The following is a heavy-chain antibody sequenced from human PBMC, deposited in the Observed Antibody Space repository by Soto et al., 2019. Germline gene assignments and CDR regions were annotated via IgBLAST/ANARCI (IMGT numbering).Heavy chain of an antibody. CDR1: GGSFSGYY. D-gene: IGHD5-12*01. V-gene: IGHV4-34*12. Sequence: SETLSLTCAVYGGSFSGYYYRWSRQPRGKGLGWIGELIHSGSHNQTPSPKSRVNIPVDPSENQFSLKLSCVTAADTAVYYCARPIVATKLYGMDVWGKGPTVTVSS. CDR2: LIHSGSH. CDR3: ARPIVATKLYGMDV. J-gene: IGHJ6*04.